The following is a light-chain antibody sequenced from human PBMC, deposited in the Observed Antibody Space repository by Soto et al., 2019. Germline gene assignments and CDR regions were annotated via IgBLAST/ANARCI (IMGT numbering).Light chain of an antibody. V-gene: IGKV1-33*01. J-gene: IGKJ2*01. CDR1: QDISNH. Sequence: DIPMTQSPSSLSASVGGRVTITCQASQDISNHLNWYQQKPGKAPNLLIYDTSNLETGVPSTFSGGGSGIDFTLTITGLQPEDFARYYCQQYDILPYTVGKGTKLEIK. CDR3: QQYDILPYT. CDR2: DTS.